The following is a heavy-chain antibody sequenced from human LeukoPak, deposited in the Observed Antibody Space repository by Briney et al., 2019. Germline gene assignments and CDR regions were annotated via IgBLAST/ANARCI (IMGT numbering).Heavy chain of an antibody. Sequence: SETLSLTCIVSSGSINNHYWSWIRQSPGKGLEWIGYIHDSGSTNYNPSLKSRVTISIDTSKNQFSLKLSSVTAADTAVYYRARDQIGYGLDYWGQGTLVTVSS. CDR2: IHDSGST. CDR1: SGSINNHY. J-gene: IGHJ4*02. V-gene: IGHV4-59*11. D-gene: IGHD5-18*01. CDR3: ARDQIGYGLDY.